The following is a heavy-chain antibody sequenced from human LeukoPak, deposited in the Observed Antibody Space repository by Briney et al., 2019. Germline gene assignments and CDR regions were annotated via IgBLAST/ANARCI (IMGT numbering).Heavy chain of an antibody. J-gene: IGHJ3*02. V-gene: IGHV3-74*01. CDR2: IDTDGTTT. D-gene: IGHD1-14*01. CDR1: GFTFSSYW. CDR3: AKVGYNNAFDI. Sequence: GGSLRLSCAASGFTFSSYWMHWVRQAPGKGLMWVSRIDTDGTTTRYADSVKGRFTISRDNAKNSLYLQMNSLRAEDTALYYCAKVGYNNAFDIWGQGTMVTVSS.